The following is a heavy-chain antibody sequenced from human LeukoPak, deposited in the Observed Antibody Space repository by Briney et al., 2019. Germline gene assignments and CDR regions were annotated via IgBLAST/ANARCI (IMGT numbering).Heavy chain of an antibody. Sequence: GGSLRLSCSASGFTFSRYAMHWVREAPGKGLEYVSAISSHGGRTYYADSVKGRFTISRDNSKITLYLQTSSLRAEDTAVYYCVKDPEGYRGQGTLVTVSS. CDR1: GFTFSRYA. J-gene: IGHJ4*02. V-gene: IGHV3-64D*06. CDR3: VKDPEGY. CDR2: ISSHGGRT. D-gene: IGHD1-14*01.